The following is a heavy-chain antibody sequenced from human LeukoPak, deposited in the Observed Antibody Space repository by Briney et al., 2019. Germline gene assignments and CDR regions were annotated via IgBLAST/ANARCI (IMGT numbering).Heavy chain of an antibody. J-gene: IGHJ4*02. V-gene: IGHV1-2*02. Sequence: ASVKVSCKASGYTLTGYYMHWVRQAPGQGLEWMGWINPNSGGTNYAQKFQGRVTMTRDTSISTAYMELSRLRSDDTAVYYCARVRGGATIFDYWGQGTLVTVSS. CDR2: INPNSGGT. CDR3: ARVRGGATIFDY. D-gene: IGHD1-26*01. CDR1: GYTLTGYY.